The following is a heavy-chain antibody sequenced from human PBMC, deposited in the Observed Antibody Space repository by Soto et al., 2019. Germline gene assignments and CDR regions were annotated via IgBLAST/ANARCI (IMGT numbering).Heavy chain of an antibody. CDR3: ARGGWRHSDY. Sequence: QVQLQESGPGLAKPSETLSLTCTVSGGSISTYYWSWIRQPPGKGLEWIGCIYYSGSTNFNPSLKSRVTISVDTSKNQFSLKLTSVTAADTAVYYGARGGWRHSDYWGQGTLVTVSS. CDR2: IYYSGST. V-gene: IGHV4-59*08. J-gene: IGHJ4*02. CDR1: GGSISTYY. D-gene: IGHD3-3*01.